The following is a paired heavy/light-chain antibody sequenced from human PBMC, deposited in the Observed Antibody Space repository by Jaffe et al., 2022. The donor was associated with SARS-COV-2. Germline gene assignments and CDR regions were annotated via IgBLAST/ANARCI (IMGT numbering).Light chain of an antibody. CDR1: QSVSSSY. V-gene: IGKV3-20*01. J-gene: IGKJ2*01. CDR3: HQYGSSPGT. CDR2: GTS. Sequence: EIVLTQSPGTLSLSPGERTTLSCRASQSVSSSYLAWYQQKAGQAPRLLMYGTSSRVTGIPDRFSGSGSGTDFTLTISRLEPEDFAVYFCHQYGSSPGTFGQGTKLEIK.
Heavy chain of an antibody. D-gene: IGHD1-1*01. CDR1: GGSFSGYF. CDR2: VNHLGRT. CDR3: AKGLGDGYNLGGRALDS. J-gene: IGHJ4*02. V-gene: IGHV4-34*02. Sequence: QVHLQQWGAGQLKPSETLSLTCAVYGGSFSGYFWTWIRQPPGKGLEWIGEVNHLGRTNFNPSLNSRVTMSPDTSKNQFSLTLTSVTAADTAVYYCAKGLGDGYNLGGRALDSWGQGTLVTVSS.